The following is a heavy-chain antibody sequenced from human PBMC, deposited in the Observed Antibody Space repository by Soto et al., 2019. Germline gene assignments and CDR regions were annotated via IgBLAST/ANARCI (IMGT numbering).Heavy chain of an antibody. CDR3: ARDGERHSGGIDY. J-gene: IGHJ4*02. CDR2: SIPSFGTA. CDR1: GGTFSSYP. Sequence: QVQLVQSGAEVNKPGSSENVSCKASGGTFSSYPIHWVRQAPGQGLEWMGESIPSFGTANDAPQFQGRVTIAADECTSTAYMELSRLRSEEKAVYYCARDGERHSGGIDYWGQGTLVTVSS. V-gene: IGHV1-69*01. D-gene: IGHD2-21*01.